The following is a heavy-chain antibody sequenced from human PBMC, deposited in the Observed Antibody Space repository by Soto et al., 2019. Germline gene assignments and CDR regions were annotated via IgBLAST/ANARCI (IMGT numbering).Heavy chain of an antibody. V-gene: IGHV1-2*04. CDR3: ARGRPTAYYDFWSGYHWHYYYGMDV. CDR1: GYTFTGYY. CDR2: INPNSGGT. J-gene: IGHJ6*02. D-gene: IGHD3-3*01. Sequence: ASVKVSCKASGYTFTGYYMHWVRQAPGQGLEWMGWINPNSGGTNYAQKFQGWVTMTRDTSISTAYMELSRLRSDDTAVYYCARGRPTAYYDFWSGYHWHYYYGMDVWGQGTTVTVSS.